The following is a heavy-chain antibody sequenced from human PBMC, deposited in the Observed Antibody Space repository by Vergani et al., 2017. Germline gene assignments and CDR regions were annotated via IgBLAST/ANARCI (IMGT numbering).Heavy chain of an antibody. J-gene: IGHJ2*01. V-gene: IGHV1-2*02. CDR3: ARGIVGATKLYWYFDL. CDR2: INPNSGGT. D-gene: IGHD1-26*01. CDR1: GYTFTGYY. Sequence: QVQLVQSGAEVKKPGASVKVSCKASGYTFTGYYMHWVRQAPGQGLEWMGWINPNSGGTNYAQKFQGRVTMTRDTSISTAYMELSRLRSDDTAVYYCARGIVGATKLYWYFDLWGRGTLVTVSS.